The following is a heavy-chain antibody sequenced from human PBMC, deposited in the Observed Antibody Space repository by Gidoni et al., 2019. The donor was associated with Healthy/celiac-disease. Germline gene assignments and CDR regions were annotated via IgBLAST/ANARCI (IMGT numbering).Heavy chain of an antibody. CDR3: ARANDYGDPGLDY. V-gene: IGHV3-66*02. CDR1: GFTVSSNY. CDR2: IYSGGST. J-gene: IGHJ4*02. Sequence: EVQLVESGGGLVQPGGSLRLSCAASGFTVSSNYMSWVRQAPGKGLEWVSVIYSGGSTYYADSVKGRFTISRDNSKNTLYLQMNSLRAEDTAVYYCARANDYGDPGLDYWGQGTLVTVSS. D-gene: IGHD4-17*01.